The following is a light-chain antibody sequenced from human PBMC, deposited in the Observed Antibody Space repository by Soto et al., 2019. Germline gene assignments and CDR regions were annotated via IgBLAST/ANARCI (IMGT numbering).Light chain of an antibody. CDR1: RSNIGSNT. V-gene: IGLV1-44*01. CDR2: SNN. CDR3: AAWDDSLNGSYV. J-gene: IGLJ1*01. Sequence: QSVLTQPPSTSGTPGQRVTISCSGSRSNIGSNTVTWYQQLPGTAPKLLIYSNNQRPSGVPDRFSGSKSGTSASLAISGLQSEDEADYYCAAWDDSLNGSYVFGTGTKCTVL.